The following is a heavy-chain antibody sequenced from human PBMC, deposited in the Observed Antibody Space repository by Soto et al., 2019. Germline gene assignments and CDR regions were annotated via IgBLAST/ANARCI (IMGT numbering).Heavy chain of an antibody. V-gene: IGHV3-48*01. CDR2: ISDSGSNT. CDR3: ARDLGYCSSTSCYLPRYYFDY. CDR1: GFKISSSS. J-gene: IGHJ4*02. D-gene: IGHD2-2*01. Sequence: EVQLVESGGGLVQPGGSLRLSCAAFGFKISSSSMNWVRQAPGRGLEWVAYISDSGSNTLYADSVKGRFTVSRDTAKNSLYLQMNSLRAEDTAVYYCARDLGYCSSTSCYLPRYYFDYWGQGTLVTVSS.